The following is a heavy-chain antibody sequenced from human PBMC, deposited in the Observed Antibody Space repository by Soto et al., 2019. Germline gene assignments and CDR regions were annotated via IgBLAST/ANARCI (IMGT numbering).Heavy chain of an antibody. CDR2: INAGNGNT. CDR1: GYTFTSYG. D-gene: IGHD3-9*01. Sequence: GASVKVSCXESGYTFTSYGISWVRQAHGQRLEWMGWINAGNGNTKYSQKFQGRVTITRDTSASTAYMELSGLGSEDTAVYYCARAHYDILTGYSLNWFDPWGQGTLVTVSS. V-gene: IGHV1-3*01. CDR3: ARAHYDILTGYSLNWFDP. J-gene: IGHJ5*02.